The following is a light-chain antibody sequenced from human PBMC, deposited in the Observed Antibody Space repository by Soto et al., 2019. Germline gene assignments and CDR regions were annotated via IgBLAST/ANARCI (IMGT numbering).Light chain of an antibody. CDR1: QSVSSY. CDR2: DAS. Sequence: EIVLTQSPATLSLSPGERATLSCRASQSVSSYLAWYQQKPGQAPRLLIYDASNRATGIPARFSGSGSGTDFTLTISSLEPEDFAVYYCQQRRIWPLRSTFGGGTKVEIK. CDR3: QQRRIWPLRST. J-gene: IGKJ4*01. V-gene: IGKV3-11*01.